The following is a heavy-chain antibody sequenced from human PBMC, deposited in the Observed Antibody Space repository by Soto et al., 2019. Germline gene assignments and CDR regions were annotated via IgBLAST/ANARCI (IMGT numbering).Heavy chain of an antibody. CDR2: SRNKANSYTT. CDR3: VRGKNSFDY. J-gene: IGHJ4*02. V-gene: IGHV3-72*01. CDR1: GFTFSDHF. Sequence: GGSLRLSCAVSGFTFSDHFMDWVRQAPGKGLEWVGRSRNKANSYTTEYAASVRGRFTVSRDDSQNSSYLQMNSLKTEDTAVYYCVRGKNSFDYWGLGTLVTVSS.